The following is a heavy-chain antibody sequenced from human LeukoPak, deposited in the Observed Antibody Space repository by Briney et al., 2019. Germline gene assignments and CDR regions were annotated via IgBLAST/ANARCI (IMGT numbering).Heavy chain of an antibody. J-gene: IGHJ4*02. CDR3: ASGGVVVVPAVVD. Sequence: PGGSLRLSCAASGFTFSSYSMNWVRQAPGKGLEWVSSISSSSSYIYYADSVKGRFTISRDNAKNSLYLQMNSLGAEDTAVYYCASGGVVVVPAVVDWGQGTLVTVSS. V-gene: IGHV3-21*01. CDR2: ISSSSSYI. D-gene: IGHD2-2*01. CDR1: GFTFSSYS.